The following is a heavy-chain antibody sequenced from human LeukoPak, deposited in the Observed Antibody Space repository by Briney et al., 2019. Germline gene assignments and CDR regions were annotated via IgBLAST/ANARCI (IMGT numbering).Heavy chain of an antibody. D-gene: IGHD4/OR15-4a*01. Sequence: VGSLRLYCTVSGFTGSSNAMSWVRQAPGKGLEWVSFIYSDNTHYSDSVTGRCTISRDNSKNTLYLQMNSLRAEDTAVYYCARRAGAYSHPYDYWGQGTLVTASS. J-gene: IGHJ4*02. CDR3: ARRAGAYSHPYDY. V-gene: IGHV3-53*01. CDR2: IYSDNT. CDR1: GFTGSSNA.